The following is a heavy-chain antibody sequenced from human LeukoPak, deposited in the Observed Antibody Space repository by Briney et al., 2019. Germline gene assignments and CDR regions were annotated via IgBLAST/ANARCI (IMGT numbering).Heavy chain of an antibody. D-gene: IGHD2-2*01. CDR1: GFTFIHYG. CDR3: AKNPLFFYSYQIASFDY. CDR2: MSYDGNKE. Sequence: GTSLRLSCAASGFTFIHYGIHWVRQAPGKGLEWVAVMSYDGNKEQYADSVKGRFIVSRNNSKTTLDLQMNSLRPEDTGIYDCAKNPLFFYSYQIASFDYWAREPHAPVSS. V-gene: IGHV3-30*18. J-gene: IGHJ4*02.